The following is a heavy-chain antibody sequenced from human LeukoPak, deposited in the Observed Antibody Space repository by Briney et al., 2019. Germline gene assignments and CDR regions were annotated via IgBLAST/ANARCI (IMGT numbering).Heavy chain of an antibody. Sequence: PGGSLRLSCAASGFTFSSYAMSWVRQAPGKGLEWVSTISGSGGSTYYADSVKGRFTISRDKSKNTLYLQMNSLGAEDTAVYYCARGGSSGYYNHFDYWGQGTLVTVSS. D-gene: IGHD3-22*01. J-gene: IGHJ4*02. CDR2: ISGSGGST. CDR1: GFTFSSYA. CDR3: ARGGSSGYYNHFDY. V-gene: IGHV3-23*01.